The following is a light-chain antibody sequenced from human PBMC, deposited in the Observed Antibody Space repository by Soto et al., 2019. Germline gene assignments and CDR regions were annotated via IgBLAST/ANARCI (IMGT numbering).Light chain of an antibody. CDR2: AVS. J-gene: IGKJ4*01. V-gene: IGKV1-39*01. CDR3: QQSYSTPLT. Sequence: DIQMTQSPSSLSASVGDRVTITCRASQSISTSLHWFQQKPGKAPELLIYAVSNLQPGVPSRFSGRGTGTEFTLIINSLHPDDIAVYYCQQSYSTPLTFGGGTKVQIK. CDR1: QSISTS.